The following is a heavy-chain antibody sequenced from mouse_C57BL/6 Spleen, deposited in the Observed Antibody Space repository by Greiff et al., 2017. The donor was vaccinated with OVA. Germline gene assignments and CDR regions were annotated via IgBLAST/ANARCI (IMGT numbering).Heavy chain of an antibody. Sequence: EVQLQQSGPELVKPGASVKISCKASGYSFTGYYMNWVKQSPEKSLEWIGEINPSTGGTTYNQKFKAKATLTVDKSSSTAYMQLKNLTSEDSAVYYCSRDRGDYWGQGTTLTVSS. CDR1: GYSFTGYY. V-gene: IGHV1-42*01. CDR2: INPSTGGT. J-gene: IGHJ2*01. CDR3: SRDRGDY.